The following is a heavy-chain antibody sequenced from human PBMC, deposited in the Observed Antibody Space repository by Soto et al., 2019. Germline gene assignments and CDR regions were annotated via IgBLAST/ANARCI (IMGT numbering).Heavy chain of an antibody. V-gene: IGHV4-39*01. D-gene: IGHD6-19*01. CDR2: IYYSGST. Sequence: SETLSLTCTFSGCSLSSSSYYWGWIRPPPGKGLEWIGSIYYSGSTYYNPSLKSRVTISVDTSKNQFSLKLSSVTAADTAVYYCARNAVHSSGFTDYWGQGTLVTVSS. J-gene: IGHJ4*02. CDR1: GCSLSSSSYY. CDR3: ARNAVHSSGFTDY.